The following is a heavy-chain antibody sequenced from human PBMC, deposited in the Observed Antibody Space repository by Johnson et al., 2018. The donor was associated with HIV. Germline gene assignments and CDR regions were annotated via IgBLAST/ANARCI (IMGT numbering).Heavy chain of an antibody. D-gene: IGHD6-13*01. CDR3: AKDLYSSSVTIDAFDI. Sequence: QVQLLESGGGVVQPGRSLKLSCAASGFTFRNYAMHWVRQAPGKGLEWVAILSYDGNHEYYADSVNGRFTISRATSKNTLYLQMNGLRAEDTAVYHCAKDLYSSSVTIDAFDIWGQGTMVTVSS. CDR2: LSYDGNHE. CDR1: GFTFRNYA. J-gene: IGHJ3*02. V-gene: IGHV3-30*04.